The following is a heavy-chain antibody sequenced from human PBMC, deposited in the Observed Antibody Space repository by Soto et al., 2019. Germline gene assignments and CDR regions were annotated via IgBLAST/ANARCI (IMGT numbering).Heavy chain of an antibody. CDR1: GFTFTSSA. D-gene: IGHD1-26*01. CDR3: AADRGSYYVIFDH. CDR2: IVVGSGNT. Sequence: SVKVSCKASGFTFTSSAVQWVRQARGQRLEWIGWIVVGSGNTNYAQKFQERVTITRDMSTSTAYMELSSLRSEDTAVYNCAADRGSYYVIFDHWGQGTLVTVSS. V-gene: IGHV1-58*01. J-gene: IGHJ4*02.